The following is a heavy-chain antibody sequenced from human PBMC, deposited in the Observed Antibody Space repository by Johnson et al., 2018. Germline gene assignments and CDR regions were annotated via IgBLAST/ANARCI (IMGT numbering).Heavy chain of an antibody. CDR1: GFTFDDYA. CDR2: ISWNSGSI. J-gene: IGHJ6*03. Sequence: VQLVESGGGLVQPGRSLRLSCAASGFTFDDYAMHWVRQAPGKGLEWVSGISWNSGSIGYADSVKGRFTISRDNAKNSLYLQMNSLRAEDTALYYCAKSALPTGFGVGAYYMDVWGKGTTVTVSS. CDR3: AKSALPTGFGVGAYYMDV. V-gene: IGHV3-9*01. D-gene: IGHD3-3*01.